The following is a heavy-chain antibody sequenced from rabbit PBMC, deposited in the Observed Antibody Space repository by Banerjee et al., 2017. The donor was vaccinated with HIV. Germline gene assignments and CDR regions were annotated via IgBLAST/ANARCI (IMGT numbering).Heavy chain of an antibody. CDR3: ARDDAGYAGYGIYFNF. CDR1: GFSFSSSDY. J-gene: IGHJ4*01. Sequence: QSVEESGGDLVKPGASLTLTCTASGFSFSSSDYMCWVRQAPGKGLEWIACIYAGSSGSTYYASWAKGRFTISKTSSTTVTLQMTSLTAADTATYFCARDDAGYAGYGIYFNFWGPGTLVT. V-gene: IGHV1S40*01. CDR2: IYAGSSGST. D-gene: IGHD7-1*01.